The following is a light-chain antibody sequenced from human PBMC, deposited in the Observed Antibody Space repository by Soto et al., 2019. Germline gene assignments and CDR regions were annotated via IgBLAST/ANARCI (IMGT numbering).Light chain of an antibody. Sequence: EVVLTQSPGTLSLSPGERATLSCRASQSVSNNYLAWYQQNRGQSPKLLIFGSTDSATGIPDRFSGSGSGTDFTLTSSRLEPEDFAVYYCQQYGSSPPYTFGQGTKLEIK. CDR2: GST. J-gene: IGKJ2*01. V-gene: IGKV3-20*01. CDR3: QQYGSSPPYT. CDR1: QSVSNNY.